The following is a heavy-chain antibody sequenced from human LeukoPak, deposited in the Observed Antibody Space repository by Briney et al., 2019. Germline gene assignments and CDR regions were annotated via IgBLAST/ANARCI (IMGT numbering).Heavy chain of an antibody. CDR2: IKQDGSKK. J-gene: IGHJ4*02. CDR1: GFPFGSYW. Sequence: GGSLRLSCVASGFPFGSYWMTWVRQAPGKGLEWVANIKQDGSKKSYVDSVKGRFTISRDNAKNSLYLQMNSLRAEDTAIYYCTRVGYIDEGIDYWGQGTLVTGSS. CDR3: TRVGYIDEGIDY. V-gene: IGHV3-7*04. D-gene: IGHD5-24*01.